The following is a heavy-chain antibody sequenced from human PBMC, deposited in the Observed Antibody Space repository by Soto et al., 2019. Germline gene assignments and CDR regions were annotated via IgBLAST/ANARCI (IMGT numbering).Heavy chain of an antibody. V-gene: IGHV3-7*01. CDR2: IKEDGSER. CDR1: GFTFSNYW. Sequence: VPLVESGGDLVQPGGSLRLSCAASGFTFSNYWMSWVRQAPGKGLEWVANIKEDGSERNYVDSVKGRFTISRDNAENSLYLQMNSLRAEDTAVYYCASARHIGPWGQGTLVTVSS. J-gene: IGHJ5*02. CDR3: ASARHIGP. D-gene: IGHD2-21*01.